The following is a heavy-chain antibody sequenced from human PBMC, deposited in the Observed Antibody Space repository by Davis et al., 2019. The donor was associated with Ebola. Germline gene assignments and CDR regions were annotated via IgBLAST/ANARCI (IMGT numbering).Heavy chain of an antibody. CDR2: IYYSGST. J-gene: IGHJ4*02. V-gene: IGHV4-30-4*01. Sequence: PSETLSLTCTVSGGSISSGDYYWSWIRQPPGKGLEWIGYIYYSGSTYYNPSLKSRVTISVDTSKNQFSLKLSSVTAADTAVYYCARENSGYPFDYWGQGTLVTVSS. CDR3: ARENSGYPFDY. CDR1: GGSISSGDYY. D-gene: IGHD3-22*01.